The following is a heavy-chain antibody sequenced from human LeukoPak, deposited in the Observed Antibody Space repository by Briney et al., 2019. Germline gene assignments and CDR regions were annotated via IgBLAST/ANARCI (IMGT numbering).Heavy chain of an antibody. CDR3: ARGRDIVVVPANSYYFDY. J-gene: IGHJ4*02. V-gene: IGHV4-31*03. CDR2: IYYSGST. D-gene: IGHD2-2*01. CDR1: GGSISSGGYY. Sequence: SQTLSLTCTVSGGSISSGGYYWSWIRQHPGKGLEWIVYIYYSGSTYYNPSLKSRVTISVDTSKNQFSLKLSSVTAADTAVYYCARGRDIVVVPANSYYFDYWGQGTLVTVSS.